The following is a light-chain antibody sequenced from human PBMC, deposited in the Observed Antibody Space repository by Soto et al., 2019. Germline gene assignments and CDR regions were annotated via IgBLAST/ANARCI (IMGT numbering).Light chain of an antibody. CDR2: TAS. CDR3: QQSSSTLT. CDR1: QSIITY. V-gene: IGKV1-39*01. J-gene: IGKJ5*01. Sequence: DIQMTQSPSFLSASVGDRVTISCRASQSIITYLNWYQQKPGKAPNLLIYTASSLQSGVPSRFSGSGSGTDFTLTISSLQPEDFATYYCQQSSSTLTFGQGTRLEI.